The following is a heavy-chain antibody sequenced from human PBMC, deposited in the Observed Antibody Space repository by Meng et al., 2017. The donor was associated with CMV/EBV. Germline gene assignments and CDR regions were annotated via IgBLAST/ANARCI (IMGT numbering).Heavy chain of an antibody. CDR2: IYPGDSDT. V-gene: IGHV5-51*01. CDR3: AGSNIVVGPAARGRGAFDI. CDR1: GYSSTSYW. D-gene: IGHD2-2*01. J-gene: IGHJ3*02. Sequence: GESLKISCKGSGYSSTSYWIGWVRQMPGKGLEWRGIIYPGDSDTRYSPSFHGQVTISADKSISTAYLQWSSLKASDTARYYCAGSNIVVGPAARGRGAFDIWGQGTMVTVSS.